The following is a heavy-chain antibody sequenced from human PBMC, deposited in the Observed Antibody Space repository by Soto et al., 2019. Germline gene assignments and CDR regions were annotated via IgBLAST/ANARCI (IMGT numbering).Heavy chain of an antibody. D-gene: IGHD1-1*01. CDR2: IKSKTDGGTT. V-gene: IGHV3-15*01. CDR3: TTEFVQNSFDP. J-gene: IGHJ5*02. CDR1: GFTFSNAR. Sequence: GGSLRLSCAASGFTFSNARMSWVRQAPGKGLEWVGRIKSKTDGGTTDYAAPVKGRFTISRDDSKNTLYLQMNSLKTEDTAVYYCTTEFVQNSFDPWGQGTLVTVSS.